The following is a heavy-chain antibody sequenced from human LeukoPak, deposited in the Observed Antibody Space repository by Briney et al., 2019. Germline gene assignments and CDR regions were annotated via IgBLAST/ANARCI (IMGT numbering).Heavy chain of an antibody. CDR3: ARVGTMVRGVIRAFDI. J-gene: IGHJ3*02. CDR1: GGTFNSYA. D-gene: IGHD3-10*01. Sequence: SVKVSCKASGGTFNSYAISWVRQAPGQGLEWMGGIIPIFGTANYAQKFQGRVTITRDTSASTAYMELSSLRSEDTAVYYCARVGTMVRGVIRAFDIWGQGTMVTVSS. CDR2: IIPIFGTA. V-gene: IGHV1-69*05.